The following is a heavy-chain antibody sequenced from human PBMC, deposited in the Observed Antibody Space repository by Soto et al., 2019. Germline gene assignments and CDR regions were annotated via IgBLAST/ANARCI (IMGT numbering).Heavy chain of an antibody. V-gene: IGHV1-46*03. D-gene: IGHD6-13*01. CDR3: TRGIAAAGTAWFDP. CDR1: GYTFTSYY. Sequence: QVQLVQSGAEVKKPGASVKVSCKASGYTFTSYYMHWVRQAPGQGLEWMGIINVSGGSAIYAQKFQGRVTMTRDTSTSTVYMELSSLGSEDTAVYYCTRGIAAAGTAWFDPWGQGTLVTVSS. J-gene: IGHJ5*02. CDR2: INVSGGSA.